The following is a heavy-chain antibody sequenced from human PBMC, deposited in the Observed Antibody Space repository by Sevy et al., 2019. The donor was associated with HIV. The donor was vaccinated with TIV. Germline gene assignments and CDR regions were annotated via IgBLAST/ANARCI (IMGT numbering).Heavy chain of an antibody. CDR1: GFTFSSHW. CDR3: ARDPEFIRGVNFDS. CDR2: IKQDGSQR. Sequence: GGSLRLSCAASGFTFSSHWMNWVRQAPGKGLEWVANIKQDGSQRYYVDSVKGRFTISRDNAKNSLYLQMNSLRVEDTAVYYCARDPEFIRGVNFDSWGQGTLVTVSS. J-gene: IGHJ4*02. D-gene: IGHD3-10*01. V-gene: IGHV3-7*01.